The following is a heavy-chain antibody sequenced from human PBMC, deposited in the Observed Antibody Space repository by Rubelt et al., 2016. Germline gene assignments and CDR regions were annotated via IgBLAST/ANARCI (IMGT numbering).Heavy chain of an antibody. CDR1: GYTFTSYA. V-gene: IGHV1-3*01. CDR3: ARDRYSLYFDY. J-gene: IGHJ4*02. Sequence: QVQLVQSGAEVKKPGASVKVSCKAFGYTFTSYAMHWVRQAPGQRLEWMGWINAGNGNTKNQQKFQGRVTITRDTPASTAYMELSSLRSEDTAVYYCARDRYSLYFDYWGQGTLVTVSS. CDR2: INAGNGNT. D-gene: IGHD1-1*01.